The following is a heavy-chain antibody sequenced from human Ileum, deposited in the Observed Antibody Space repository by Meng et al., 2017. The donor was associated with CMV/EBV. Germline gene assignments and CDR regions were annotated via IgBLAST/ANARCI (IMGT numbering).Heavy chain of an antibody. V-gene: IGHV3-30*04. CDR2: ISYDERKK. CDR3: ARAVTFCGSPNCSPDY. D-gene: IGHD2-2*01. J-gene: IGHJ4*02. CDR1: GFSFSNYA. Sequence: SGFSFSNYAMHWVRQAQGKGLEWVAVISYDERKKYNADSVKGRFTISRDNSKNTLYLQMNSLRPDDTAVYYCARAVTFCGSPNCSPDYWGQGTLVTVSS.